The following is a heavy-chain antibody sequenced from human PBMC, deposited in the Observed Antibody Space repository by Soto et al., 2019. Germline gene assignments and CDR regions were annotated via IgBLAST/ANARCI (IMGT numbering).Heavy chain of an antibody. CDR1: GFTVSTKY. D-gene: IGHD3-16*01. CDR3: ARDPWAADY. V-gene: IGHV3-66*01. Sequence: EVQLVESGGGLVQPGGSLRLSCAASGFTVSTKYMSWVRQAPGKGLGWVSVIYSGGSTFYAVSVRGRVTISRDNSKNTVNLQMNSLRAEDTAVYYCARDPWAADYWGQGTLVTVSS. CDR2: IYSGGST. J-gene: IGHJ4*02.